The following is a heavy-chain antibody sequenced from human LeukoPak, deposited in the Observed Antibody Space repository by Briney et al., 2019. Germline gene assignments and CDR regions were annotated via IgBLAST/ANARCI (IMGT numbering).Heavy chain of an antibody. D-gene: IGHD3-22*01. Sequence: SETLSLTCAVSGYSITSGYYWGWIRQPPGKGLEWIGSIYYSGSTDYNPSLKSRVTISLDTSKNHFSLNLTSVTAADTAVYYCARDLHSMVVGSWYFDLWGRGTLVTVSS. CDR3: ARDLHSMVVGSWYFDL. CDR2: IYYSGST. J-gene: IGHJ2*01. V-gene: IGHV4-61*03. CDR1: GYSITSGYY.